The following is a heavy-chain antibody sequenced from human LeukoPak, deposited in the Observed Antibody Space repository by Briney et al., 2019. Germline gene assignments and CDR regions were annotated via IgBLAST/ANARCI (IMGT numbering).Heavy chain of an antibody. V-gene: IGHV3-23*01. CDR2: ISDSGGST. J-gene: IGHJ4*02. D-gene: IGHD6-6*01. Sequence: GGSLRLSCAASGFTFSNYAMSWVRQAPGQGLEWVSAISDSGGSTYYADSVKGRFTISRDNSKNTLYLQVNSLRAEDTAIYYCARVGYSSSSGHFDYWGQGTLVTVSS. CDR1: GFTFSNYA. CDR3: ARVGYSSSSGHFDY.